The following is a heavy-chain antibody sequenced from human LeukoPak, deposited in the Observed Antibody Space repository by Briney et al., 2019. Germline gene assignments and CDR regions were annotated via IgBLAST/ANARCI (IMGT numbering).Heavy chain of an antibody. CDR1: GFTFSSYS. CDR3: ARERVAGTCYFDY. CDR2: ITSSSSYI. D-gene: IGHD6-19*01. V-gene: IGHV3-21*01. Sequence: PGGSLRLSCAASGFTFSSYSMKWVRQAPGKGLEWVSPITSSSSYIYYADSVKGRFTISRDNAKNSLYLQMSSLRAEDTAVYYCARERVAGTCYFDYWGQGTLVTVS. J-gene: IGHJ4*02.